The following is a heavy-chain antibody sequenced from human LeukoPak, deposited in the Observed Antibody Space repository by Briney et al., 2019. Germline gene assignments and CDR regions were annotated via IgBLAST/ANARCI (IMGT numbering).Heavy chain of an antibody. CDR3: ARPDDSWYGAMDV. CDR2: IYPGDSDT. D-gene: IGHD6-13*01. CDR1: GYSFTSYW. V-gene: IGHV5-51*01. Sequence: GESLKISCKGSGYSFTSYWIAWVRQMPGKGLEWMGIIYPGDSDTRYSPSFQGQVTISADKSISTAYLQWSSLKASDTAMYYCARPDDSWYGAMDVWGKGTTVTVSS. J-gene: IGHJ6*03.